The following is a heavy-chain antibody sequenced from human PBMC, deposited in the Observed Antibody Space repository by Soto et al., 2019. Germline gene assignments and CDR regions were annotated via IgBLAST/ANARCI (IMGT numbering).Heavy chain of an antibody. D-gene: IGHD1-26*01. CDR2: INHSGST. CDR3: ARGVGAFDI. CDR1: GGSISSYY. J-gene: IGHJ3*02. V-gene: IGHV4-34*01. Sequence: SETLSLTCTVSGGSISSYYWSWIRQPPGKGLEWIGEINHSGSTNYNPSLKSRVTISVDTSKNQFSLKLSSVTAADTAVYYCARGVGAFDIWGQGTMVTVSS.